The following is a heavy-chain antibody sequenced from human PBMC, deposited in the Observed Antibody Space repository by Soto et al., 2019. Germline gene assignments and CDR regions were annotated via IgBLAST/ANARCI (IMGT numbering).Heavy chain of an antibody. V-gene: IGHV4-31*03. CDR1: GGSISSGGYY. CDR3: ARGWGFGNYYAFDI. J-gene: IGHJ3*02. Sequence: SETLSLTCTVSGGSISSGGYYWRWIRQHPGKGLEWIGYIYYSGSTYYNPSLKSRVTISVDTSKNQFSLKLSSVTAADTAVYYCARGWGFGNYYAFDIWGQGTMVTVS. CDR2: IYYSGST. D-gene: IGHD3-10*01.